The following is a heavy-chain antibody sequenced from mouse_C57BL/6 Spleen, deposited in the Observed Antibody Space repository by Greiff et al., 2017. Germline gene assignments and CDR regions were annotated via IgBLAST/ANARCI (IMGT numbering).Heavy chain of an antibody. J-gene: IGHJ2*01. CDR3: ARYGSTANWDLFDY. CDR1: GFTFTDYY. D-gene: IGHD4-1*01. V-gene: IGHV7-3*01. Sequence: EVKLVESGGGLVQPGGSLSLSCAASGFTFTDYYMSWVRPPPGKALEWLGFIRNKANGYTTEYSASVKGRFTISRDNSQSILYLQMNALRAEDSATYYCARYGSTANWDLFDYWGQGTTLTVSS. CDR2: IRNKANGYTT.